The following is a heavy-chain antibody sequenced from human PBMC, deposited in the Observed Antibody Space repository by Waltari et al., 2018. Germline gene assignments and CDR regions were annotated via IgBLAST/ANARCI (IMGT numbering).Heavy chain of an antibody. CDR1: GFPFGDYN. V-gene: IGHV3-20*04. D-gene: IGHD3-10*02. Sequence: EVQLVESGGGVVRPGGSLRLSCKASGFPFGDYNMSWVRQVPGKGLEWVSDITWKGTRSGYADSVKCRLTVSRDNAKNFLYLQMNSLTAEDTALYYCVRRDSQGINVYYFDYWGQGILVIVSS. CDR3: VRRDSQGINVYYFDY. J-gene: IGHJ4*02. CDR2: ITWKGTRS.